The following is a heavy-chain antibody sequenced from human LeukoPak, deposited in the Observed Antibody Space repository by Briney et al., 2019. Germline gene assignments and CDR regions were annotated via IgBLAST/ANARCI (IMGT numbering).Heavy chain of an antibody. V-gene: IGHV3-53*01. CDR2: IYSGGST. J-gene: IGHJ6*04. CDR1: GFTVSSFY. Sequence: GGSLRLSCAVSGFTVSSFYMSWVRQAPGRGLEWVSVIYSGGSTYYADSVKGRFPISRDNSKNTLYLQMNSQRAEDTAVYYCSGGSECMDVWGKGTTVTVYS. D-gene: IGHD3-16*01. CDR3: SGGSECMDV.